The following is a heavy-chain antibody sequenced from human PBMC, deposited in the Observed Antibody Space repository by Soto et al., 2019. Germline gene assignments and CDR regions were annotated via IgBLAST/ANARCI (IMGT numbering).Heavy chain of an antibody. D-gene: IGHD6-19*01. CDR2: INHSGST. CDR1: GGSFSGYY. J-gene: IGHJ6*02. Sequence: SETLSLTCAVYGGSFSGYYWSWIRQPPGKGLEWFGEINHSGSTNYNPSLKSRVTISVDTSKNQFSLKLSSVTAADTAVYYCAREGSGYSSGRSYYYYYGMDVWGQGTTVTVSS. V-gene: IGHV4-34*01. CDR3: AREGSGYSSGRSYYYYYGMDV.